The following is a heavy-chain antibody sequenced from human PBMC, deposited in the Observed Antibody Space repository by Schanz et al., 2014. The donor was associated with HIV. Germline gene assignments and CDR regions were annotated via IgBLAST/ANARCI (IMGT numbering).Heavy chain of an antibody. J-gene: IGHJ5*02. V-gene: IGHV3-30*03. CDR3: ARDALPSSVRGMISNWFDP. CDR1: GFTFDSYG. CDR2: ISYDAVNK. D-gene: IGHD3-10*01. Sequence: QVQLVESGGGVVQPGRALRLSCAASGFTFDSYGIHWVRQAPGQGLEWVAVISYDAVNKFYSDSVQGRFTISRDDSKNTVSLQMDDLRDEDTALYYCARDALPSSVRGMISNWFDPWGQGTLVTVSS.